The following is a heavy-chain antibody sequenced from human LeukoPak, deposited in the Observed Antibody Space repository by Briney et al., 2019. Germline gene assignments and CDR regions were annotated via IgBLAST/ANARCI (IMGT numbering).Heavy chain of an antibody. CDR1: GFTFSSYS. D-gene: IGHD3-3*01. V-gene: IGHV3-21*01. CDR2: ISSSSSYI. J-gene: IGHJ4*02. Sequence: GGSLRLSCAASGFTFSSYSMNWVRQAPGKWLEWVSAISSSSSYIYYADSVKGRFTISRDNAKNSLYLQMNSLRAEDTAVYYCARDHYDFWSAYRSSPDYWGQGTLVTVSS. CDR3: ARDHYDFWSAYRSSPDY.